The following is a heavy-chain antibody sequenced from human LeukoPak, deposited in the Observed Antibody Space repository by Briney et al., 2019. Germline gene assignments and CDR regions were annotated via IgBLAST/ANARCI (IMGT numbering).Heavy chain of an antibody. V-gene: IGHV1-2*02. CDR2: MNPNSGGT. D-gene: IGHD2-8*01. CDR1: GYTFTGYY. J-gene: IGHJ4*02. CDR3: ATPRGMLS. Sequence: ASVKVSCKASGYTFTGYYIHWVRQAPGQGLEWMGWMNPNSGGTDYAQKFQGRVTMTRDTSISTAYMELSRLRSDDTAVYYCATPRGMLSWGQGTLVTVSS.